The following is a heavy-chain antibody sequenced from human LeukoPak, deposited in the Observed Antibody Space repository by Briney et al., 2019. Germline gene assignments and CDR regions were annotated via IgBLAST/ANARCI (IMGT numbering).Heavy chain of an antibody. D-gene: IGHD3-22*01. J-gene: IGHJ3*02. V-gene: IGHV4-59*01. Sequence: SETLSLTCTVSGGSISSYYWSWIRQPPGEGLEWIGYIYYSGSTNYNPSLKSRVTISVDTSKNQFSLKLSSVTAADTAVYYCARGRDSSGYYYQRRYAFDIWGQGTMVTVSS. CDR2: IYYSGST. CDR1: GGSISSYY. CDR3: ARGRDSSGYYYQRRYAFDI.